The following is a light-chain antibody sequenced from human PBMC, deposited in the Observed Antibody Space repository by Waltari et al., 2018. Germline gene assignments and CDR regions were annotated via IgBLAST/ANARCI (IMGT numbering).Light chain of an antibody. CDR2: EDT. CDR1: SANIWNNS. CDR3: GTWDSSLSGAV. V-gene: IGLV1-51*02. J-gene: IGLJ7*01. Sequence: QSVLTQPPSVSAAPGQRVTIPCSGGSANIWNNSVSWYRQFPGSAPKLLTYEDTERPAGVPGRFSGSKSGTSATLDITGLQPGDEAEYYCGTWDSSLSGAVFGGGTLLTVL.